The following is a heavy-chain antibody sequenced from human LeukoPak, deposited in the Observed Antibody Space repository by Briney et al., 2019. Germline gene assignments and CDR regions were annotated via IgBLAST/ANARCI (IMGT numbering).Heavy chain of an antibody. CDR3: ARVGGYSGYDYGLWLGYYYYYMDV. D-gene: IGHD5-12*01. V-gene: IGHV4-39*07. CDR1: GGSISSSSYY. Sequence: ASETLSLTCTVSGGSISSSSYYWGWIRQPPGKGLEWIGSIYYSGSTYYNPSLKSRVTISVDTSKNQFSLKLSSVTAADTAVYYCARVGGYSGYDYGLWLGYYYYYMDVWGKGTTVTVSS. CDR2: IYYSGST. J-gene: IGHJ6*03.